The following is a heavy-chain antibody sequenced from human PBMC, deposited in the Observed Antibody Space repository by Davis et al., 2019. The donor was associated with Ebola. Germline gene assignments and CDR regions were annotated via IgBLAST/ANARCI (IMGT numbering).Heavy chain of an antibody. D-gene: IGHD2-15*01. J-gene: IGHJ4*02. CDR1: GYTFTSYG. Sequence: ASVTVSCKASGYTFTSYGITWVRQAPGQGLEWMGRINPNSGGTNYAQKFQGRVTMTRDTSISTAYMELSRLRSDDTAVYYCARGGYCSGGSCYYFDYWGQGTLVTVSS. V-gene: IGHV1-2*06. CDR2: INPNSGGT. CDR3: ARGGYCSGGSCYYFDY.